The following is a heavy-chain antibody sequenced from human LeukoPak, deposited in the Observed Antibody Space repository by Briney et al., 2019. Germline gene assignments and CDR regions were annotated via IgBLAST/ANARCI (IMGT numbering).Heavy chain of an antibody. CDR2: VYHSGTT. CDR1: GYSINDGYY. CDR3: VRDEAEFGNRQWYFDL. V-gene: IGHV4-38-2*02. Sequence: SETLSLTCAVSGYSINDGYYWGWIRQPPGKGLEWIGSVYHSGTTYYNPSLQSRVGISADMSRNQFSLRLNSMTAADTAVYYCVRDEAEFGNRQWYFDLWGRGTLVIVSS. J-gene: IGHJ2*01. D-gene: IGHD2/OR15-2a*01.